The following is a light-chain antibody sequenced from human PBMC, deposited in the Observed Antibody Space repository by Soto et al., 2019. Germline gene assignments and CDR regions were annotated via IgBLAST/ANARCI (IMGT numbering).Light chain of an antibody. J-gene: IGLJ2*01. V-gene: IGLV2-14*01. CDR3: SSYTSNTNVV. CDR1: TSDVGAYNY. CDR2: EVS. Sequence: QSVLTQPASVSGSPGQSITISCTGTTSDVGAYNYVSWYQQHPGKAPKLMISEVSDRPSGVSNRFSGSKSGNTASLTISGLQAEDEADYSCSSYTSNTNVVFGGGTKLTVL.